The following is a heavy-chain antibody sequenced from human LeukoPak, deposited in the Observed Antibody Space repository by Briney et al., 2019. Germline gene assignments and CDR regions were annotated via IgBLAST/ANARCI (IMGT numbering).Heavy chain of an antibody. J-gene: IGHJ5*02. CDR2: INHSGST. Sequence: SETLSLTCAVYGGSFSGYYWSWIRQPPGKGLEWIGEINHSGSTNYNPSLKGRVTISVDTSKNQFSLKLSSVTAADTAVYYCARRTAVAGVSWFDPWGQGTLVTVSS. CDR1: GGSFSGYY. D-gene: IGHD6-19*01. V-gene: IGHV4-34*01. CDR3: ARRTAVAGVSWFDP.